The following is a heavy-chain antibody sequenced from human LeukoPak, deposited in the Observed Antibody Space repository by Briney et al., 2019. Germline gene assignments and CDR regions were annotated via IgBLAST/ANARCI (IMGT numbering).Heavy chain of an antibody. CDR2: INPNSGGT. Sequence: GASVKVSCKASGYTFTGYYMHWVRQAPGQGLEWMGWINPNSGGTNYAQKFQGRVTMTRDTSISTAYMELSRLRSDDAAVYYCAREDSIAAAGVDYWGQGTLVTVSS. V-gene: IGHV1-2*02. CDR3: AREDSIAAAGVDY. CDR1: GYTFTGYY. J-gene: IGHJ4*02. D-gene: IGHD6-13*01.